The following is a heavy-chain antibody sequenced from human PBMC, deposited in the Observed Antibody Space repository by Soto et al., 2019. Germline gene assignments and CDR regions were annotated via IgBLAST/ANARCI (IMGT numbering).Heavy chain of an antibody. CDR1: GYTFTTYG. CDR2: INTHNGNT. V-gene: IGHV1-18*01. J-gene: IGHJ6*02. D-gene: IGHD3-10*01. Sequence: ASVKVSCKASGYTFTTYGISWVRQAPGQGLGWLGWINTHNGNTNYAQNLQGGVIMTADTSTSTAYMELRSLRSDDTAIYYCTREGSAPYYYYGMDAWGQGTTVTV. CDR3: TREGSAPYYYYGMDA.